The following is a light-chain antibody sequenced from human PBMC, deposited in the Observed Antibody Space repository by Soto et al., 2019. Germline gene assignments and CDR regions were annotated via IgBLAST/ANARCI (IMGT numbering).Light chain of an antibody. Sequence: DIQMTQSPSSLSASVGDRVTITCRASQRIMTYLNWYQQHPGEAPKLLIYTASTLHSGVPSRFSGSGSGTDFTLTISNLQHEDFATYYCQQSFSAPRTFGQGTKVEIK. CDR1: QRIMTY. J-gene: IGKJ1*01. CDR3: QQSFSAPRT. V-gene: IGKV1-39*01. CDR2: TAS.